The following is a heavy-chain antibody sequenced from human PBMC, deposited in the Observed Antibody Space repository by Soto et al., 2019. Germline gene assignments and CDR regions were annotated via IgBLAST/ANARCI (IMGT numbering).Heavy chain of an antibody. CDR3: AGNTNWFDP. J-gene: IGHJ5*02. V-gene: IGHV4-34*01. Sequence: SETLSLTCAVYGGSFSGYYWSWIRQPPGEGLEWIGEINHSGSTNYNPSLKSRVTISVDTSKNQFSLKLSSVTAADTAVYYCAGNTNWFDPWGQGTLVTVSS. CDR1: GGSFSGYY. CDR2: INHSGST.